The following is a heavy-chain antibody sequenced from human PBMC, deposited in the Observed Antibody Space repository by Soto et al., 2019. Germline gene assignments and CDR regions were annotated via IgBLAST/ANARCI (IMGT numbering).Heavy chain of an antibody. J-gene: IGHJ3*02. CDR3: MRRPPHVYSSAAIWAFDI. D-gene: IGHD6-25*01. CDR2: IRSKANSYAT. V-gene: IGHV3-73*01. Sequence: PGGSLRLSCAASGFTFSGSAMHWVRQASGKGLEWVGRIRSKANSYATAYAASVKGRFTISRDDSKNTAYLQMNSLKTEDTAVXYCMRRPPHVYSSAAIWAFDIWGQGTIVTVSS. CDR1: GFTFSGSA.